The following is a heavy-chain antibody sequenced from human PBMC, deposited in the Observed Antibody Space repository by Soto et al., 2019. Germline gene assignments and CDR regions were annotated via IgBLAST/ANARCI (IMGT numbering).Heavy chain of an antibody. CDR1: GFSLRYREMC. CDR3: ARTRFSGSTYYFDY. J-gene: IGHJ4*02. CDR2: IDWDDDK. Sequence: SGPKLVNPTQTLTLTCTFSGFSLRYREMCVSWIRQPPWKALEWLALIDWDDDKFYSTSLKTRLTISKDTSKNQVVLTVTNMDPVDTATYYCARTRFSGSTYYFDYWGQGTLVTVSS. V-gene: IGHV2-70*01.